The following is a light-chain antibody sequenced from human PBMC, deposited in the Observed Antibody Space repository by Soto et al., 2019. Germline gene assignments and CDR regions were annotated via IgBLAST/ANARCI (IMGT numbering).Light chain of an antibody. CDR2: AAS. J-gene: IGKJ4*01. CDR3: QKYNRAPLT. V-gene: IGKV1-27*01. Sequence: DIQMTQSPSSLSASVGDRVIITCRASQGISNYLAWYQQKPGKVPKLLIYAASTLQSGVPSRFSGSGSGTDFTLTISSLQPEDVATYYCQKYNRAPLTFGGGTKVDIK. CDR1: QGISNY.